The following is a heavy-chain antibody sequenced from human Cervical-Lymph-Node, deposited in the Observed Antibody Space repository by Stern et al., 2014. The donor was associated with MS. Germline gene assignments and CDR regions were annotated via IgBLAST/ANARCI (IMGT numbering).Heavy chain of an antibody. CDR2: FDREDGKT. CDR1: GYTLIELF. CDR3: ATAYAQSGSYYGWPRWFDP. J-gene: IGHJ5*02. D-gene: IGHD1-26*01. Sequence: QVQLVQSGAEVKKPGASVKVSCKVSGYTLIELFIHWVRQAPGKGLEWMGGFDREDGKTVYAQKFQGRVTMTEDTSTDTAYMELSSLRPEDTAIYYCATAYAQSGSYYGWPRWFDPWGQGTLVTVSS. V-gene: IGHV1-24*01.